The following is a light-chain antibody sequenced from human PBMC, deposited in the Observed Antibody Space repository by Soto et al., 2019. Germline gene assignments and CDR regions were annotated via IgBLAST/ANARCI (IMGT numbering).Light chain of an antibody. Sequence: QSALTQPPSASGSPGQSVTISCTGTSSDVGGYNYVSWYQQHPGKVPKLMVYEVNNRPSGVPDRFSGAKSGNTASLTVSGLQAEDEADYYCTSYAGGNNVCGTGTKVTVL. J-gene: IGLJ1*01. CDR3: TSYAGGNNV. CDR1: SSDVGGYNY. CDR2: EVN. V-gene: IGLV2-8*01.